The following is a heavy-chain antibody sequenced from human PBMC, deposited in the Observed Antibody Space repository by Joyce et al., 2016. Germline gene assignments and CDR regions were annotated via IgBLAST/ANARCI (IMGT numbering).Heavy chain of an antibody. CDR1: GGSISSYH. V-gene: IGHV4-59*01. Sequence: QVQLQESGPGLVKPSETLSLTCTVSGGSISSYHWGWIRQPPGKGLEWIGYSYHSGSPNYNPALKSRVTISQDTSKSQFSLRLSSVTAADTAVYYCARDLSVTIFGVARPYYMDVWGKGTTVTVSS. J-gene: IGHJ6*03. CDR3: ARDLSVTIFGVARPYYMDV. D-gene: IGHD3-3*01. CDR2: SYHSGSP.